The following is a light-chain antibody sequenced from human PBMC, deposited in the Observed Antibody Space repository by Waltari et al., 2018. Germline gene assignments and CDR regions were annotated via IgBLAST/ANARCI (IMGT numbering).Light chain of an antibody. CDR3: QATDSRV. CDR1: DLPNQY. CDR2: KDI. Sequence: FQLTQSPSVSVSPGQTARITCSGSDLPNQYSYWYQQKPGQAPVLLIFKDIERPSGIPERFSASRSGTVVTLTINGVLAEDEADYYCQATDSRVFGGGTKLTV. V-gene: IGLV3-25*03. J-gene: IGLJ2*01.